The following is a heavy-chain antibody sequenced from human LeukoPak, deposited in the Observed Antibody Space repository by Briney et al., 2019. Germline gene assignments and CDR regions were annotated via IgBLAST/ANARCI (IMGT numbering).Heavy chain of an antibody. CDR2: INSDGSSI. CDR3: ARPRAWHDAFDI. D-gene: IGHD5-24*01. Sequence: GGSLRLSCAASGFTFSSYWMNWVRQVPGKGLVWVSRINSDGSSISYADSVKGRFAISRDNAKNTLYLQMNSLRAEDTAVYYCARPRAWHDAFDIWGQGTMVTVSS. J-gene: IGHJ3*02. CDR1: GFTFSSYW. V-gene: IGHV3-74*01.